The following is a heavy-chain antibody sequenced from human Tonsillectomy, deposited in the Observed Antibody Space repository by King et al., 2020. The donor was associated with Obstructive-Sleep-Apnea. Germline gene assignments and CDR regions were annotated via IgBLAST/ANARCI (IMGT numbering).Heavy chain of an antibody. V-gene: IGHV3-23*01. D-gene: IGHD2-21*02. CDR2: ISDSGSIT. J-gene: IGHJ4*02. CDR3: AKDDGTYCGGDCQPPLDY. Sequence: VQSGGSLILSCAASEFTFANYGIGWVRQAPGKGLEWVSSISDSGSITYYAGSVRGRFTISRDNSKNTLFLQMNSLRADDTAVYYFAKDDGTYCGGDCQPPLDYWGQGTLVTVSS. CDR1: EFTFANYG.